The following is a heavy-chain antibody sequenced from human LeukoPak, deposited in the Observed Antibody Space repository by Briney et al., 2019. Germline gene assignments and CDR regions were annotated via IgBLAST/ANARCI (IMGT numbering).Heavy chain of an antibody. V-gene: IGHV4-59*01. D-gene: IGHD7-27*01. CDR1: GGSFSGYY. Sequence: SETLSLTCAVYGGSFSGYYWSWIRQPPGKGLEWIGYIYYSGSTNHNPSLKSRVTISVDTSKNQFSLKLSSVTAADTAVYYCARVWDYFDYWGQGTLVTVSS. CDR2: IYYSGST. CDR3: ARVWDYFDY. J-gene: IGHJ4*02.